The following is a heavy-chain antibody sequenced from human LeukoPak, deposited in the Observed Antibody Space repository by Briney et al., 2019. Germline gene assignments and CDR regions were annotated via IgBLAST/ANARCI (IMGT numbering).Heavy chain of an antibody. D-gene: IGHD6-13*01. CDR1: GFTFSSYS. Sequence: GGSLRLSCAASGFTFSSYSMNWVRQAPGKGLEWVSSISSSSSYIYYADSVKGRFTISRDNAKNSLYLQMNSLRAEDTAVHYCARAMYSSSWYYDYWGQGTLVTVSS. CDR3: ARAMYSSSWYYDY. J-gene: IGHJ4*02. V-gene: IGHV3-21*01. CDR2: ISSSSSYI.